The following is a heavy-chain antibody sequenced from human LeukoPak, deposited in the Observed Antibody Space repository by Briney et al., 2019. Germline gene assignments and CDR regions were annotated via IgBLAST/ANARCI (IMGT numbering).Heavy chain of an antibody. J-gene: IGHJ6*03. CDR3: ARGPARGKYYYIDG. CDR2: IGTASDT. CDR1: GFTFSSFD. D-gene: IGHD1-1*01. Sequence: PGGSLRLSCAASGFTFSSFDMHWVRQPTGQGLEWVSTIGTASDTYYPGSVEGRFTLCRDNAKNSLYLQMNRLTGGDTAVYYWARGPARGKYYYIDGWGKGTTVTVSS. V-gene: IGHV3-13*01.